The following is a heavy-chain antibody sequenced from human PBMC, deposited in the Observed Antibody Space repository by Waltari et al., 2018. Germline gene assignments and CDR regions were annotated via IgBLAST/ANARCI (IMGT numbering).Heavy chain of an antibody. D-gene: IGHD2-15*01. J-gene: IGHJ2*01. CDR2: INQGGSEK. CDR3: ASTIVVVAATYFDL. CDR1: GFTFSRSW. V-gene: IGHV3-7*01. Sequence: EVQLVESGGGLVQPGGSLRLSCAASGFTFSRSWMNWVRQAPGKGRGWVANINQGGSEKHYVDSVKGRFTISRDNAKNSLSLQMNSLRDDDTAIYYCASTIVVVAATYFDLWGRGTLVTVSS.